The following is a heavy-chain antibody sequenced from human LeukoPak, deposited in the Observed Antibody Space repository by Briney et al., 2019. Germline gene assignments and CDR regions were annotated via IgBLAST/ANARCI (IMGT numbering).Heavy chain of an antibody. CDR2: INHSGST. D-gene: IGHD5-18*01. J-gene: IGHJ4*02. CDR3: ATLGYSYGTDY. CDR1: GGSFSGYY. V-gene: IGHV4-34*01. Sequence: SETLSLTCAVYGGSFSGYYWSWIRQPPGKGLEWIGEINHSGSTNYNPSLKSRVTISVDTSKNQFSLKLSSVTAADTAVYYCATLGYSYGTDYWGQGTLVTVSS.